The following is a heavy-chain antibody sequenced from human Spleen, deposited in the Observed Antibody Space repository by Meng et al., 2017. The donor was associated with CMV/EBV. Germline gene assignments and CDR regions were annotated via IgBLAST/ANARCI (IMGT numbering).Heavy chain of an antibody. Sequence: GQLVQSRAKVKKPGASVKVSCKASGYTFTGYYMHWLRQAPGQGLEWMGWINPNSGGTNYAQKFQGRVTMTRDTSISTAYMELSRLRSDDTAVYYCARDVSRPSSGYYPRWFDPWGQGTLVTVSS. CDR2: INPNSGGT. J-gene: IGHJ5*02. CDR1: GYTFTGYY. CDR3: ARDVSRPSSGYYPRWFDP. V-gene: IGHV1-2*02. D-gene: IGHD3-22*01.